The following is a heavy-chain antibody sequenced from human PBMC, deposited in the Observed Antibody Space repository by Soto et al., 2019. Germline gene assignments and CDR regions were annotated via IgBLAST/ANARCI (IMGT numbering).Heavy chain of an antibody. D-gene: IGHD3-16*01. J-gene: IGHJ4*02. CDR2: ISGSGGST. CDR3: AGAYDYVWGSLDY. Sequence: EVQLLESGGGLVQPGGSLRLSCAASGFTFSSYAMSWVRQAPGKGLEWVSAISGSGGSTYYADSVKGRFTISRDNSKNALSLQMNSLRAEGTAVYYCAGAYDYVWGSLDYWGQGTLVTVSS. V-gene: IGHV3-23*01. CDR1: GFTFSSYA.